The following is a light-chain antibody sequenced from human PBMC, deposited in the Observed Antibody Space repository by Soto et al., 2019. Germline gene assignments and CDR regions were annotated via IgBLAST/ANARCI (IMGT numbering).Light chain of an antibody. CDR1: SSDVGSYNL. Sequence: QSVLTQPASVSGSPGQSITISCTGISSDVGSYNLVSWYQQHPGKAPKLMIYEVSKRPSGVSNRFSGSKSGNTASLTISGLQAEDDADYYCCSYAGSSTSLFGGGTKLTVL. J-gene: IGLJ3*02. CDR2: EVS. V-gene: IGLV2-23*02. CDR3: CSYAGSSTSL.